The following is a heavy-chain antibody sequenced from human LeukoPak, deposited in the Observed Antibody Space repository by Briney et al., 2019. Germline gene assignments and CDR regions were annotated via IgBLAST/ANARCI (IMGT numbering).Heavy chain of an antibody. CDR3: ARDGEVGATRESCFDY. V-gene: IGHV1-2*02. D-gene: IGHD1-26*01. CDR2: INPNSGGT. CDR1: GYTFTGYY. J-gene: IGHJ4*02. Sequence: ASVKVSCKASGYTFTGYYMHWVRQAPGQGLEWMGWINPNSGGTNYAQKFQGRVTMTRDTSISTAYMELSRLRSDDTAVYYCARDGEVGATRESCFDYWGQGTLVTVS.